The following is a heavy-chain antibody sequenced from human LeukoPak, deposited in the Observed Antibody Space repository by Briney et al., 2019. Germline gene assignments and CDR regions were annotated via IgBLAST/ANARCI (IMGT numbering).Heavy chain of an antibody. CDR1: GGCLSGYY. CDR3: ARKDRYYYGSGSYGIDY. D-gene: IGHD3-10*01. Sequence: SETLSLTCAVYGGCLSGYYWSWIRQPPGKGLEWIGEINHSGSTNYNPSLKSGVTISVDTSKNQFSLKLSSVTAADTAVYYCARKDRYYYGSGSYGIDYWGQGTLVTVSS. CDR2: INHSGST. J-gene: IGHJ4*02. V-gene: IGHV4-34*01.